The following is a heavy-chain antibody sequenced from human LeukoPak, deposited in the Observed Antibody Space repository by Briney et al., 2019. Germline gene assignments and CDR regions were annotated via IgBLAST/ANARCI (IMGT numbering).Heavy chain of an antibody. CDR1: GFTFSTSW. CDR3: ARGYSGYEFGY. V-gene: IGHV3-7*04. D-gene: IGHD5-12*01. Sequence: GGSLRLSCAASGFTFSTSWMNWVRQAPGKGLEWVANIKEDGSEEYYVDSVKGRFTISRDNARKSLYLQMNSLRVEDTAVYYCARGYSGYEFGYWGQGTLVTVSS. J-gene: IGHJ4*02. CDR2: IKEDGSEE.